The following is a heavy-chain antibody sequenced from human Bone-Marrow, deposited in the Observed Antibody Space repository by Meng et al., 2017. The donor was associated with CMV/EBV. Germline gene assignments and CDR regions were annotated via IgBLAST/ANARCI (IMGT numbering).Heavy chain of an antibody. V-gene: IGHV1-18*01. CDR1: GYSFINNG. CDR2: ISVYHNKA. J-gene: IGHJ4*02. Sequence: ASVKVSCKASGYSFINNGIRWVRQAPGQGLEWMGWISVYHNKANYAQEFQGRVILTTDTSTSTAYMELRSLTSDDTAVYYCARDRGIGSGWTVFDYWGQGTLVTVSS. CDR3: ARDRGIGSGWTVFDY. D-gene: IGHD6-19*01.